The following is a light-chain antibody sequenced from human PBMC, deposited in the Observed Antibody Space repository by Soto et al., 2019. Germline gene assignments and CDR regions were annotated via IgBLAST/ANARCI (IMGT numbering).Light chain of an antibody. CDR1: QGISSA. V-gene: IGKV1-13*02. CDR2: DVS. CDR3: QQFDTYPLT. Sequence: AIQLTQSPSSLSASVGDRVTITCRASQGISSALAWYQQKPGKVPEPLIYDVSNLHSGVPSRFSGSGSGTDFTLTISSLEPEDFATYYCQQFDTYPLTFGQGTRLEIK. J-gene: IGKJ5*01.